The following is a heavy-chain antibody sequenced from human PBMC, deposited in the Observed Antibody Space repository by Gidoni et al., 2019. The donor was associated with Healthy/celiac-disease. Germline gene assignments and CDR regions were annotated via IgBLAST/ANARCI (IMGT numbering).Heavy chain of an antibody. Sequence: QVQLQPWGAGLLKPSETLSLPCAFYGGSFRGCYWSWIRQPPGKGLEWIGESNHSGSTNYNPSLKSRVTISVDTSKNQFSLKLSSVTAADTAVYYCARGPGRITIFGVVRNNWFDPWGQGTLVTVSS. D-gene: IGHD3-3*01. J-gene: IGHJ5*02. V-gene: IGHV4-34*01. CDR3: ARGPGRITIFGVVRNNWFDP. CDR2: SNHSGST. CDR1: GGSFRGCY.